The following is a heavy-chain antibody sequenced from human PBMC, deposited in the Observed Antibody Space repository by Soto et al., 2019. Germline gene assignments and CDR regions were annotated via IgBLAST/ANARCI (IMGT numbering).Heavy chain of an antibody. D-gene: IGHD3-22*01. Sequence: PGGSLRLSCAASGFTFSSYGMHWVRQAPGKGLEWVAVISYDGSNKYYADSVKGRFTISRDNSKNTLYLQMNSLRAEDTAVYYCAKDLSRSSGSFDYWGQGTLVTVSS. CDR2: ISYDGSNK. J-gene: IGHJ4*02. CDR3: AKDLSRSSGSFDY. V-gene: IGHV3-30*18. CDR1: GFTFSSYG.